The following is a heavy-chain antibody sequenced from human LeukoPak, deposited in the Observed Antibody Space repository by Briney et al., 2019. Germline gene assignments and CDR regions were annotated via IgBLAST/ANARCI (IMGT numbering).Heavy chain of an antibody. Sequence: SETLSLTCAVYGGSFSGYYWGWIRQPPGKGLEWIGEINHSGSTKYNPSLKSRVTISVDTSKNQFSLKLSSVTAADTAVYYCARVRPSITARPVYFQHWGQGTLLTVSS. CDR2: INHSGST. D-gene: IGHD6-6*01. CDR3: ARVRPSITARPVYFQH. V-gene: IGHV4-34*01. J-gene: IGHJ1*01. CDR1: GGSFSGYY.